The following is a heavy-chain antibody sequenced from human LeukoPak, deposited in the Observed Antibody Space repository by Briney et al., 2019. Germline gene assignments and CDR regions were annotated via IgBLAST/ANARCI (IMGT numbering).Heavy chain of an antibody. D-gene: IGHD5-18*01. Sequence: PSETLSLTCTVSGGSISSYYWSWIRRPPGKGLEWIGHIYSSGSTNYSPSLKSRVTISVDTSKNQFSLKLSSVTAADTAVYYCARHRGYSYGPPRDLDYWGQGTLVTVSS. CDR1: GGSISSYY. J-gene: IGHJ4*02. CDR2: IYSSGST. CDR3: ARHRGYSYGPPRDLDY. V-gene: IGHV4-59*08.